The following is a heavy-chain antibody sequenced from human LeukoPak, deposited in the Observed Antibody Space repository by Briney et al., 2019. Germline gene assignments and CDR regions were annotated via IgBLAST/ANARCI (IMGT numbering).Heavy chain of an antibody. D-gene: IGHD2-2*02. CDR1: GGSISSSSYY. Sequence: SETLSLTCTVPGGSISSSSYYWGWIRQPPGKGLEWIGSIYYSGSTYYNPSLKSRVTISVDTSKNQFSLKLSSVTAADTAVYYCARKSGYCSSTSCCTEWFDPWGQGTLVTVSS. CDR2: IYYSGST. V-gene: IGHV4-39*01. CDR3: ARKSGYCSSTSCCTEWFDP. J-gene: IGHJ5*02.